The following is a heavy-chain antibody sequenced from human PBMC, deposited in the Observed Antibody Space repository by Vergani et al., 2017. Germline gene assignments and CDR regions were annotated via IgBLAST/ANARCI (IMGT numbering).Heavy chain of an antibody. D-gene: IGHD6-6*01. J-gene: IGHJ4*02. CDR3: ASPTAPGSSSFDY. CDR2: IDPSDSYT. CDR1: GYSLTSYW. V-gene: IGHV5-10-1*01. Sequence: EVQLVQSGAEVKKPGESLRISCKGSGYSLTSYWISWVRQMPGKGLEWMGRIDPSDSYTNYSPSFQGHVTISADKSISTAYRQWSSLKASDTAMYYCASPTAPGSSSFDYWGQGTLVTVSS.